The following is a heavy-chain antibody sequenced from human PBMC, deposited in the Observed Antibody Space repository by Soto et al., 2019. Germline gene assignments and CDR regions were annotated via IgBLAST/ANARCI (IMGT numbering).Heavy chain of an antibody. CDR3: ARVSGSYYYGMDV. CDR1: GGSISSGGYS. CDR2: IYHSGST. V-gene: IGHV4-30-2*01. Sequence: SETLSLTCAVSGGSISSGGYSWSWIRQPPGKGLEWIGYIYHSGSTNYNPSLKSRVTISVDKSKNQFSLKLSSVTAADTAVYYCARVSGSYYYGMDVWGQGTTVTVS. D-gene: IGHD1-26*01. J-gene: IGHJ6*02.